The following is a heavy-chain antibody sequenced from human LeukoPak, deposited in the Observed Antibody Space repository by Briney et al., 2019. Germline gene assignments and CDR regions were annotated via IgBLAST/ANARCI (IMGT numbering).Heavy chain of an antibody. Sequence: PGGSLRLSCAASGFTFSSYAMHWVRQAPGKGLGWVAVISYDGSNKYYADSVKGRFTISRDNSKNTLYLQMNSLRAEDTAVYYCARAAARGYDFWSGLHYWGQGTLVTVSS. CDR1: GFTFSSYA. CDR2: ISYDGSNK. V-gene: IGHV3-30-3*01. D-gene: IGHD3-3*01. J-gene: IGHJ4*02. CDR3: ARAAARGYDFWSGLHY.